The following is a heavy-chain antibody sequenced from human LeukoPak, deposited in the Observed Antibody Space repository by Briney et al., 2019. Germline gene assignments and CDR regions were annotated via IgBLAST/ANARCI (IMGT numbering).Heavy chain of an antibody. J-gene: IGHJ3*02. CDR1: GFTFSSYA. CDR3: AKALGTGLLSSAFDI. D-gene: IGHD7-27*01. V-gene: IGHV3-23*01. Sequence: GGSLRLSCAASGFTFSSYAMNWVRQAPGKGLEWVSTISGSGGSTYYADSVKGRFTISRDNSKNTLYLQMNSLRAEDTAVYYCAKALGTGLLSSAFDIWGQGTMVTVSS. CDR2: ISGSGGST.